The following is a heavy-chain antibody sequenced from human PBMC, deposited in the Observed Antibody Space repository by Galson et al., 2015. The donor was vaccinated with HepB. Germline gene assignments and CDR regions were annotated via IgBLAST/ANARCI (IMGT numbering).Heavy chain of an antibody. V-gene: IGHV3-33*01. Sequence: SLRLSCAASGFTFSSYGMHWVRQAPGKGLEWVAVIWYDGSNKYYADSVKGRFTISRDNSKNTLYLQMNSLRAEDTAVYYCARDLALWWHRGPDYYGMDVWGQGTTVTVSS. CDR3: ARDLALWWHRGPDYYGMDV. D-gene: IGHD2-21*01. CDR2: IWYDGSNK. CDR1: GFTFSSYG. J-gene: IGHJ6*02.